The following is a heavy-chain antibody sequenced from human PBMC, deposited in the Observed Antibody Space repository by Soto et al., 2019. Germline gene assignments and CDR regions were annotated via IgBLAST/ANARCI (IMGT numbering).Heavy chain of an antibody. CDR1: GFIFRSYG. J-gene: IGHJ4*02. CDR3: ARVGYCTSTSSNCHFES. Sequence: GGSLRLSCETSGFIFRSYGMHWVRQAPGKGLEWVAVVWYDGSNKEYGESVKGRFTISRDNSKNTLYLQMNNLRADDTAVYYCARVGYCTSTSSNCHFESWGQGTMVTVSS. CDR2: VWYDGSNK. V-gene: IGHV3-33*03. D-gene: IGHD2-2*01.